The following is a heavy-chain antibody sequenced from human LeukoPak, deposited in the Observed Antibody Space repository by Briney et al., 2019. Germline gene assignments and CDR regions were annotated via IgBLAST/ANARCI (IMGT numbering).Heavy chain of an antibody. CDR3: ARALLVASGSYGSDY. D-gene: IGHD1-26*01. V-gene: IGHV1-46*01. CDR2: INPSGGST. Sequence: ASVKVSCKASGYTFTSYYRHWVRQAPGQGLEWMGIINPSGGSTSYAQKFQGRVTMTRDTSTSTVYMELSSLRSEDTAVYYCARALLVASGSYGSDYWGQGTLVTVSS. J-gene: IGHJ4*02. CDR1: GYTFTSYY.